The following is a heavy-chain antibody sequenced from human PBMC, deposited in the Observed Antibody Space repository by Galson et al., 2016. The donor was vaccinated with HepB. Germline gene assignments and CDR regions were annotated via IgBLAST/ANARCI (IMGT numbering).Heavy chain of an antibody. CDR1: GCIFTNHA. CDR2: VTGDGDAA. J-gene: IGHJ6*02. D-gene: IGHD2-15*01. CDR3: ARFGGSLGMDV. Sequence: STRLSSAASGCIFTNHAMMWVRQAPGKGLEYVSSVTGDGDAAYYADSVKGRFTISRDNSKNTLYLQMNSLTAEDTAVYYCARFGGSLGMDVWGQGTTVTVSS. V-gene: IGHV3-64*04.